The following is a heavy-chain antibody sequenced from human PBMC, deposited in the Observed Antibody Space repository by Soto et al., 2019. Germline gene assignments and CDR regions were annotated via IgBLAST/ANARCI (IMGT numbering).Heavy chain of an antibody. CDR3: ADQRAPGH. Sequence: QVQLVESGGGVVLPGTSLRLSCAASGFIFSRSGMHWVRQAPGKGLEWVAVISYDGNTKYYADSVKGRFTISRDNSKNTLYLQMTSLRVEDTAVYYCADQRAPGHWGEGTLVTVSS. CDR2: ISYDGNTK. V-gene: IGHV3-30*03. J-gene: IGHJ4*02. CDR1: GFIFSRSG.